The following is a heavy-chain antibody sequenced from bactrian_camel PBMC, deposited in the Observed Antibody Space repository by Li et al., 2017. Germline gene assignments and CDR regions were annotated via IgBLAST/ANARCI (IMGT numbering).Heavy chain of an antibody. V-gene: IGHV3S1*01. CDR2: IAPSTGST. D-gene: IGHD2*01. Sequence: GGGSVRSGGSLRLSCVASGSGYISGTYCLGWFRQVPGKEREGVAAIAPSTGSTYYDDSIKGRFTVSHVNSNNTLHLQLNSLKPEDTAVYYCAADLGWCGSRPLQREFRNWGQGTQVTVS. CDR3: AADLGWCGSRPLQREFRN. J-gene: IGHJ4*01. CDR1: GSGYISGTYC.